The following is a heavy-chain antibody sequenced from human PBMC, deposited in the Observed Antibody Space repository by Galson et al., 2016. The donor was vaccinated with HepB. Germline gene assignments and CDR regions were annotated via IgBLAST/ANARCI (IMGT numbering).Heavy chain of an antibody. CDR3: ARAIATSY. J-gene: IGHJ4*02. V-gene: IGHV3-7*03. CDR1: GFSFNTSW. D-gene: IGHD5-24*01. Sequence: SLRLSCAASGFSFNTSWLSWVRQAPGKGLEWVATIKQDGSEKQHVDSVKGRFTISRDNAKNALFLQMNSLRADDTAVYYCARAIATSYWGQGALVTVSS. CDR2: IKQDGSEK.